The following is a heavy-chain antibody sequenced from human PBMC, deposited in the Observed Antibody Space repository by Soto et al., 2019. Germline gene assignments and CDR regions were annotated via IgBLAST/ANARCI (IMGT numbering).Heavy chain of an antibody. CDR2: ISYDGTDE. D-gene: IGHD1-1*01. CDR3: AKQESHWNDHFAY. J-gene: IGHJ4*02. CDR1: GFSFSSYG. V-gene: IGHV3-30*18. Sequence: QVQLVESGGGVVQPGRSLRLSCAASGFSFSSYGMHWVRQAPGKGLEWVAMISYDGTDEYYADSVKGRITISRHNSKNAVYLQMNSLRAEDTAVYYCAKQESHWNDHFAYWGQGTLVTVSS.